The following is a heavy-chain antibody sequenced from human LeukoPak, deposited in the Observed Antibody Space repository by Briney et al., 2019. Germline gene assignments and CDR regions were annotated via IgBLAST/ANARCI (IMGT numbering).Heavy chain of an antibody. Sequence: PSETLSLTCTVSGGSISSSSYYWGWIRQPPGKGLEWIGSIYYSGSTYYNPSLKSRVTISVDTSKNQFSLKLSSVTAADTAVYYCARDLGGRAALLWGQGTLVTVSS. V-gene: IGHV4-39*07. CDR2: IYYSGST. D-gene: IGHD1-26*01. J-gene: IGHJ4*02. CDR3: ARDLGGRAALL. CDR1: GGSISSSSYY.